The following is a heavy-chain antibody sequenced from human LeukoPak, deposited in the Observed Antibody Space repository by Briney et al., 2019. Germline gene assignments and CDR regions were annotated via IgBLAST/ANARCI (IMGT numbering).Heavy chain of an antibody. CDR1: GYTFASCD. D-gene: IGHD2-2*01. Sequence: SVKVSCKASGYTFASCDISWVRQAPGQGLEWMGGIIPIFGTANYAQKFQGRVTITADESTSTAYMELSSLRSEDTAVYYCARSRTPARYCSSTSCYSNWFDPWGQGTLVTVSS. CDR3: ARSRTPARYCSSTSCYSNWFDP. J-gene: IGHJ5*02. CDR2: IIPIFGTA. V-gene: IGHV1-69*13.